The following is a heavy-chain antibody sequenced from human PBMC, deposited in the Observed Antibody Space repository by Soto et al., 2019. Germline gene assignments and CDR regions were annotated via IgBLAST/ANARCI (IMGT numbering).Heavy chain of an antibody. Sequence: GGSLRLSCAASGFTFSSYGMHWVRQAPGKGLEWVAVIWYDGSNKYYADSVKGRFTISRDNSKNTLYLQMNSLRAEDTAVYYCARGIRVYSSSWSDDWGQGTLVTVSS. CDR3: ARGIRVYSSSWSDD. CDR1: GFTFSSYG. CDR2: IWYDGSNK. J-gene: IGHJ4*02. V-gene: IGHV3-33*01. D-gene: IGHD6-13*01.